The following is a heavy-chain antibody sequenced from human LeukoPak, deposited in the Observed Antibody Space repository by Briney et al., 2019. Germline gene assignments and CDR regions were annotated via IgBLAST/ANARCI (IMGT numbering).Heavy chain of an antibody. CDR1: DGSISSSSYY. CDR3: ASQGGGWYVPY. V-gene: IGHV4-39*07. CDR2: IYHSGST. D-gene: IGHD6-19*01. J-gene: IGHJ4*02. Sequence: PSETLSLTCTVSDGSISSSSYYWGWIRQPPGKGLEWIGSIYHSGSTYYNPSLKSRVTISVDTSKNQFSLKLSSVTAADTAVYYCASQGGGWYVPYWGQGTLVTVSS.